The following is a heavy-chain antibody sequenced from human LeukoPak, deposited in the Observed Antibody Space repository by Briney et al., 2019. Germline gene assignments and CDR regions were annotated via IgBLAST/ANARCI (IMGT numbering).Heavy chain of an antibody. CDR3: ARLRLFPDYFDY. J-gene: IGHJ4*02. D-gene: IGHD3-22*01. CDR1: DGSINTPNYY. CDR2: ISYSGST. V-gene: IGHV4-61*01. Sequence: PSETLSLTCTVSDGSINTPNYYWGWIRQPPGKGLEWIGYISYSGSTNYNPSLKSRVTISLDTSKTQFSLKLSSVTAADTAVYYCARLRLFPDYFDYWGQGTLVPVSS.